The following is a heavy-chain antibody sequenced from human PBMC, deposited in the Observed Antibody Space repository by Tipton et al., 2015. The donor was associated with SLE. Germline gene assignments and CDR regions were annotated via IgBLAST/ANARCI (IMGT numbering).Heavy chain of an antibody. CDR1: GGSFSGYY. D-gene: IGHD4-17*01. CDR3: ARVNGADDY. V-gene: IGHV4-34*09. CDR2: MDHSGIT. Sequence: TLSLTCAVYGGSFSGYYWSWIRQPPGKGLEWIGEMDHSGITNYNPSLKSRVTISVDTSKNQFSLKLSSVTAADTAVYYCARVNGADDYWGQGTLVTVSS. J-gene: IGHJ4*02.